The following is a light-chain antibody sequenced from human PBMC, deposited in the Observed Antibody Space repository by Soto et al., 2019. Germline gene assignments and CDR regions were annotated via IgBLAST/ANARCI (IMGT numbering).Light chain of an antibody. CDR3: QQYSSYFFT. CDR1: QSISSW. Sequence: DIQMTQSPSTLSASVGDRVNITCRASQSISSWLAWYQQKPGKAPKLLIHRASDLQTGVPSRFSGSGSGTEFTLTISSLQTDDIATYYCQQYSSYFFTFGPGTKVDVK. J-gene: IGKJ3*01. CDR2: RAS. V-gene: IGKV1-5*03.